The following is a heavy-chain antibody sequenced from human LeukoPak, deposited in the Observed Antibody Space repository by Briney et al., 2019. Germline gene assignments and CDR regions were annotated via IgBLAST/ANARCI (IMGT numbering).Heavy chain of an antibody. CDR2: INPNSGGT. J-gene: IGHJ6*02. D-gene: IGHD1-26*01. Sequence: TSVKVSCKASGYTFTGYYMHWVRQAPGQGLEWMGWINPNSGGTNYAQKFQGRVTMTRDTSISTAYMELSRLRSDDTAVYYCARGGGSYVGEGFGMDVWGQGTTVTVSS. CDR3: ARGGGSYVGEGFGMDV. V-gene: IGHV1-2*02. CDR1: GYTFTGYY.